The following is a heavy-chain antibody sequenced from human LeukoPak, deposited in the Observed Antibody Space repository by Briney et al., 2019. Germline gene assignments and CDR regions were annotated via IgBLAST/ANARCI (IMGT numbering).Heavy chain of an antibody. V-gene: IGHV3-23*01. J-gene: IGHJ4*02. CDR1: GITFSNYA. CDR3: ATPAYSRGWDLAY. Sequence: GGSLRLSCAASGITFSNYAMSWVRQAPGKGLEWVSTIRVSAGSTYYADSVKGRFTISRDNSKNTLYLQMNSLRADDTAIYYCATPAYSRGWDLAYWGQGTLVTVSS. CDR2: IRVSAGST. D-gene: IGHD6-19*01.